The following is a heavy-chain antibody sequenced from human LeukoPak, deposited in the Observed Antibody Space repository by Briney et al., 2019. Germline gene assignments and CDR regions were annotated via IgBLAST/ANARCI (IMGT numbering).Heavy chain of an antibody. CDR3: AKGIYDSSGPAGY. D-gene: IGHD3-22*01. J-gene: IGHJ4*02. CDR1: GFSVRDYS. V-gene: IGHV3-48*01. Sequence: AGGSLRLSCAVSGFSVRDYSMNWVRQVPGKGLDWVSFISIKGDTRYYADSVKGRFTISRDNSKNTLYLQMNSLRAEDTAVYYCAKGIYDSSGPAGYWGQGTLVTVSS. CDR2: ISIKGDTR.